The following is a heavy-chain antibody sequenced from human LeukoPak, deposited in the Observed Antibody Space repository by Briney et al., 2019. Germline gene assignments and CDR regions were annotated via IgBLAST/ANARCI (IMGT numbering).Heavy chain of an antibody. V-gene: IGHV6-1*01. J-gene: IGHJ4*02. D-gene: IGHD1-1*01. CDR3: TRDGIRVLDY. CDR1: GDSVSSNSAA. CDR2: TYYRSKWYN. Sequence: SQTLTLTCAISGDSVSSNSAAWNWIRQSPSRGLEWLGRTYYRSKWYNDYAVSVKSRIVINPDTSKNQFSLQLSSVTPEDTAVYYCTRDGIRVLDYWGQGILVTVSS.